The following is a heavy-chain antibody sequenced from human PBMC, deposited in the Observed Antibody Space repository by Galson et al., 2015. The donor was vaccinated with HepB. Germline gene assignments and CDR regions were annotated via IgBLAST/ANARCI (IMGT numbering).Heavy chain of an antibody. Sequence: CLRLSCAASGFTFSNYAMHWARHVPGKGLEWVAVLSYDGGSILYADSVKGRFIISRDNSKNTLHLQMNSLTAEDTAVYYCAREQRYCSATTCPSARGLFDYWGQGTLVTVSS. CDR2: LSYDGGSI. V-gene: IGHV3-30-3*01. J-gene: IGHJ4*02. D-gene: IGHD2-15*01. CDR1: GFTFSNYA. CDR3: AREQRYCSATTCPSARGLFDY.